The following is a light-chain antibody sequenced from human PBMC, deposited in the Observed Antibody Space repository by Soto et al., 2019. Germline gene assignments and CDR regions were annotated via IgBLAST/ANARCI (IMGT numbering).Light chain of an antibody. CDR3: MQATQFPWT. CDR2: KSS. CDR1: QSLVHSDGHTY. Sequence: DSVMTQTPLSSPVTLGQPASISCRSSQSLVHSDGHTYLSWLQQRPGQPPRLLIYKSSNRFSGVPDRFRGSGAGTDFTLKISRVEAEDVGVYYCMQATQFPWTFGQGTKVEI. V-gene: IGKV2-24*01. J-gene: IGKJ1*01.